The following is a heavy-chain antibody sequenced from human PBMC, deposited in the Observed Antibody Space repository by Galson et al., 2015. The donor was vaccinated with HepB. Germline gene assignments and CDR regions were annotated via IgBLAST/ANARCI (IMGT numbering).Heavy chain of an antibody. Sequence: ETLSLTCAVYGGSFSGYYWSWIRQPPGKGLEWIGEINHSGSTNYNPSLKSRVTISVDTSKNQFSLKLSSVTAADTAVYYCARQVPTLTNKREYYFDYWGQGTLVTVSS. CDR2: INHSGST. V-gene: IGHV4-34*01. CDR1: GGSFSGYY. J-gene: IGHJ4*02. CDR3: ARQVPTLTNKREYYFDY. D-gene: IGHD2-2*01.